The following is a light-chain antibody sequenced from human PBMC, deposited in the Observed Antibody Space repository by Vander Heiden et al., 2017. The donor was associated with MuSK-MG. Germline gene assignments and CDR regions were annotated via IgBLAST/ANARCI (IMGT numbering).Light chain of an antibody. V-gene: IGLV2-11*01. J-gene: IGLJ1*01. Sequence: QSALTQPRSVSGSPGQSVTISCTGTSSDVGGYNYVSWYQQHPGKAHKLMIYDVSKRPSGVPDRFSGSKSGNTASLTISGLQAEDEADYYCCSYAGIRYVFGTGTKVTVL. CDR1: SSDVGGYNY. CDR3: CSYAGIRYV. CDR2: DVS.